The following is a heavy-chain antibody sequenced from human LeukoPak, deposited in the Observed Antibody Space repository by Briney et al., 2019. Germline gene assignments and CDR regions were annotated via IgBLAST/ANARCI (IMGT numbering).Heavy chain of an antibody. CDR1: GGSFSGYY. Sequence: SETLSLTCAVYGGSFSGYYWSWIRQPPGKGLEWIGEINHSGSTNYNPSLKSRVTISVDTSKNQFSLKLSSVTAADTAVYYCARGGKSRLLSSESWFDPWGQGTLVTASS. CDR3: ARGGKSRLLSSESWFDP. J-gene: IGHJ5*02. D-gene: IGHD3-22*01. CDR2: INHSGST. V-gene: IGHV4-34*01.